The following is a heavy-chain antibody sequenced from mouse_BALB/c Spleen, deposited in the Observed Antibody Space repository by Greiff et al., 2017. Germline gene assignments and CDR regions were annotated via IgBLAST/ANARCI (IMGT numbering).Heavy chain of an antibody. D-gene: IGHD2-14*01. CDR3: TRRDYRYGFDY. CDR2: ISSGGSYT. J-gene: IGHJ2*01. V-gene: IGHV5-6-4*01. Sequence: EVKLVESGGGLVKPGGSLKLSCAASGFTFSSYTMSWVRQTPEKRLEWVATISSGGSYTYYPDSVKGRFTISRDNAKNTLYLQMSSLKSEDTAMYYCTRRDYRYGFDYWGQGTTLTVSS. CDR1: GFTFSSYT.